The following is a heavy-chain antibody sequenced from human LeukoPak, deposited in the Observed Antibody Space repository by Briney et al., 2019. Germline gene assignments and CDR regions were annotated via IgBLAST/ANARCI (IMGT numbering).Heavy chain of an antibody. J-gene: IGHJ6*04. Sequence: AGGSLRLSCAASGFTFSSYGMHWVRQAPGKGLEWVAVIWYDGSNKYYADSVKGRFTISRDNSKNTLYLQMNSLRAEDAAVYYCARDRGGSIAAAQDVWGKGTTVTVSS. CDR3: ARDRGGSIAAAQDV. CDR1: GFTFSSYG. CDR2: IWYDGSNK. D-gene: IGHD6-13*01. V-gene: IGHV3-33*01.